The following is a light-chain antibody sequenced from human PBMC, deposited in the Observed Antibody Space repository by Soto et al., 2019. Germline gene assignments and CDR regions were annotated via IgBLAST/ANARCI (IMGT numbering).Light chain of an antibody. CDR2: DAS. J-gene: IGKJ1*01. V-gene: IGKV1-5*01. Sequence: DIQMTQSRSTLSASVGDRVTITCRASQNIGAWLAWYQQKPGQGPKLLIFDASSLESGVPSRFSGSGSATEFTRTISSLQPDDFATYYCQQYSTDPWTVGQGTKVDIK. CDR3: QQYSTDPWT. CDR1: QNIGAW.